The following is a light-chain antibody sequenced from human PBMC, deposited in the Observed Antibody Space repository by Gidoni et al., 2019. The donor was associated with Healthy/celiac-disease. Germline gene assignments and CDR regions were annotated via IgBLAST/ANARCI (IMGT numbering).Light chain of an antibody. J-gene: IGKJ1*01. CDR2: KAS. Sequence: DIQMTQSPSTLSASVGDRVTITCRASQSISSWLAWYQQKPGKAPKLLIYKASSLESGVPSRFSGSGSGTEFTLTISSLQPDDFATYYCQQFHTWTFXQXTKVXIK. CDR1: QSISSW. V-gene: IGKV1-5*03. CDR3: QQFHTWT.